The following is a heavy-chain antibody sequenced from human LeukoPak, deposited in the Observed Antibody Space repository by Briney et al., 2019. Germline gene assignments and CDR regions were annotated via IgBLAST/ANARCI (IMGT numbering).Heavy chain of an antibody. Sequence: GGSLRLSCAASGFTFSNAWMSWDRQAPGKGLEWVGRIKSKTDGGTTDYAAPVKGRFTISRDDSKNTLYLQMNSLKTEDTAVYYCTTRTLSIAVAGMDYFDYWGQGTLVTVSS. CDR2: IKSKTDGGTT. J-gene: IGHJ4*02. CDR3: TTRTLSIAVAGMDYFDY. V-gene: IGHV3-15*01. CDR1: GFTFSNAW. D-gene: IGHD6-19*01.